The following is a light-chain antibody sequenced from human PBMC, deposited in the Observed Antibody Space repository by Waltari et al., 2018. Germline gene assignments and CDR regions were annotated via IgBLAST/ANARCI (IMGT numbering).Light chain of an antibody. CDR2: HVS. CDR3: ASETSTTTLYV. CDR1: SSDIGFYTF. J-gene: IGLJ1*01. V-gene: IGLV2-14*03. Sequence: HSALTQPASVSGSPGQPITIPCTGTSSDIGFYTFVSWYQQHPGKAPKFMIYHVSNRPSGVSNRFSGSKSGNTASLTISGLQPEDEADYYCASETSTTTLYVFGSGTKVTVL.